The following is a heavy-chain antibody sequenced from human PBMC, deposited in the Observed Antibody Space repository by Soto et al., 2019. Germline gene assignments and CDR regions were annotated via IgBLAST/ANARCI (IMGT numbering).Heavy chain of an antibody. Sequence: GASVKVSCKASGGTFSSYAISWVRQAPGQGLEWMGGIIPIFGNANYAQKFQGRVTITRDMSTSTAYMELSSLRSEDTAVYYCAAERKSSSWVNYYYGMDVWGQGTTVTVSS. CDR3: AAERKSSSWVNYYYGMDV. CDR2: IIPIFGNA. D-gene: IGHD6-13*01. CDR1: GGTFSSYA. V-gene: IGHV1-69*05. J-gene: IGHJ6*02.